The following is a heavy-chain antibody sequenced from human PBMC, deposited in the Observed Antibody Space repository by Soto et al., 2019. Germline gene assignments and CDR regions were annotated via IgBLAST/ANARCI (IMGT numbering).Heavy chain of an antibody. CDR3: SSGRYGDY. V-gene: IGHV1-18*01. Sequence: QVHLVQSGAEVKKPGASVKVSCKGSGYTFTSYGITWVRQAPGQGLEWMGWISAHNGNTDYAQKLQGRVNVTRDTSTSTAYMELRSLRSDDTAVYYCSSGRYGDYWGQGALVTVSS. D-gene: IGHD1-26*01. CDR1: GYTFTSYG. CDR2: ISAHNGNT. J-gene: IGHJ4*02.